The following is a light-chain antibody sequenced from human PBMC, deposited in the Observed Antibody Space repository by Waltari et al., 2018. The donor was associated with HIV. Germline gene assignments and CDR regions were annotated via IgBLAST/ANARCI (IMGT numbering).Light chain of an antibody. CDR1: SPNIGAGHD. CDR3: AAWDDSLNGYV. CDR2: GYS. V-gene: IGLV1-40*01. J-gene: IGLJ1*01. Sequence: QSVLTQPPSVSGAPGPRVTIPCTGSSPNIGAGHDIHWYQQLPGTAPKLLIYGYSDRPSGVPDRFSGSKSGTSASLAITGLQAEDEAVYFAAAWDDSLNGYVFGAGTKVTVL.